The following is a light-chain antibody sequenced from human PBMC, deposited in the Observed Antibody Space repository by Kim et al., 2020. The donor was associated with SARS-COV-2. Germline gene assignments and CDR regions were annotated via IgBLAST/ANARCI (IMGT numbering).Light chain of an antibody. CDR3: QQYYSYPIT. CDR2: AAS. J-gene: IGKJ5*01. CDR1: QGISSY. V-gene: IGKV1-8*01. Sequence: SASTGDRVTITCRASQGISSYLAWYQQKPGKAPKLLIYAASTLQSGVPSRFSGSGSGTDFTLTISCLQSEDFATYYCQQYYSYPITFGQGTRLELN.